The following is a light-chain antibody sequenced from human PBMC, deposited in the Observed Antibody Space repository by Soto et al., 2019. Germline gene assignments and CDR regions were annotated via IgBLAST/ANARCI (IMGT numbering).Light chain of an antibody. V-gene: IGKV3-15*01. CDR3: QQYGDWPPIT. Sequence: EIVMTQSPATLSVSPGERVTLSCRASQSVSSNLGWYQQKPGQAPRLLIYGASTRATGIPARFSGSGSGTEFTLTISSLQSEDFAVYYCQQYGDWPPITFGQGTRLEIK. CDR1: QSVSSN. CDR2: GAS. J-gene: IGKJ5*01.